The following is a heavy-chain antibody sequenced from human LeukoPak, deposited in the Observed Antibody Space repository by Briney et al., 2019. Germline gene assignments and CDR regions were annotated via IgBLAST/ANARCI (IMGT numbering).Heavy chain of an antibody. J-gene: IGHJ4*02. CDR3: MLVGATTQPTDY. D-gene: IGHD1-26*01. Sequence: GGSLRLSCAACGFPLSSCWMHWVRRAPGKGRVGVSRINTDGSSTNYAGSVKGRFTISRDNAKNTLYLQMNSLRAEDTAVYYCMLVGATTQPTDYWGQGTLVTVSS. V-gene: IGHV3-74*01. CDR1: GFPLSSCW. CDR2: INTDGSST.